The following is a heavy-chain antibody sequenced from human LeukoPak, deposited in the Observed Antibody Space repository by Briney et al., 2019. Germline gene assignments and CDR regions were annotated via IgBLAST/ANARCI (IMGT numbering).Heavy chain of an antibody. CDR2: IDHSGYT. CDR1: GGSISSYY. CDR3: ARGDTSGWANYFDF. D-gene: IGHD6-19*01. Sequence: SETLSLTCTVSGGSISSYYWSWIRQPPGKGLQWIGYIDHSGYTNYNRSLKSRVTISVDTSKYQFSLKLSSVTAADTAVYYCARGDTSGWANYFDFWGQGILVTVSS. V-gene: IGHV4-59*01. J-gene: IGHJ4*02.